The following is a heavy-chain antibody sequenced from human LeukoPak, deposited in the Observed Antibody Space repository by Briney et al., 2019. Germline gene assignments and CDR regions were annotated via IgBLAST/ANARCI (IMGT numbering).Heavy chain of an antibody. J-gene: IGHJ6*03. CDR1: GGTISSYY. D-gene: IGHD1-26*01. CDR2: IYTSGST. CDR3: ARRIVGATNYYYYYYMDV. V-gene: IGHV4-4*09. Sequence: PSETLSLTCTVSGGTISSYYWSWTRQPPGKGLEWIGYIYTSGSTNYNPSLKSRVTISVDTSKNQFSLKLSSVTAADTAVYYCARRIVGATNYYYYYYMDVWGKGTTVTVSS.